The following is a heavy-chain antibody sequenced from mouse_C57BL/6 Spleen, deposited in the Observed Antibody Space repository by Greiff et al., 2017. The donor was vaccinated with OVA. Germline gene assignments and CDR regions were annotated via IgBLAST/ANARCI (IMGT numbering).Heavy chain of an antibody. CDR3: ARLTTVVGYFDV. J-gene: IGHJ1*03. D-gene: IGHD1-1*01. V-gene: IGHV5-6*01. Sequence: EVMLVESGGDLVKPGGSLKLSCAASGFTFSSYGMSWVRQTPDKRLEWVATISSGGSYTYYPDSVKGRFTISRDNAKNTLYLQMSSLKSEDTAMYYCARLTTVVGYFDVWGTGTTVTVSS. CDR1: GFTFSSYG. CDR2: ISSGGSYT.